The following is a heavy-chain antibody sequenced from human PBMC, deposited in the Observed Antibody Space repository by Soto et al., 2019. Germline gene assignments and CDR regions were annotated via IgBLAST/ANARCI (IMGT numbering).Heavy chain of an antibody. D-gene: IGHD3-10*01. V-gene: IGHV3-53*01. CDR1: GFAVSNNH. CDR3: VRDNPFSGGLDV. J-gene: IGHJ6*02. Sequence: EVQLVESGGGLIQPGGSLTLSCAAPGFAVSNNHMTWVRQAPGKGLEWVSVLYSGGSTSYADSVKGRFTTSRDSSMNTLYLQLNSLRAEDTAVYFCVRDNPFSGGLDVWGQGTTVTVSS. CDR2: LYSGGST.